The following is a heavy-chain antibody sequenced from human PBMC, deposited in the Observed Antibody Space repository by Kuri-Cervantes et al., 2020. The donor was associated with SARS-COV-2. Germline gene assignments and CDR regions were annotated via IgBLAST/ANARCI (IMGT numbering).Heavy chain of an antibody. CDR2: IYYSGST. CDR3: AKGWGGYCSSTSCYYYYGMDV. V-gene: IGHV4-30-4*02. Sequence: SETLSLTCTVSGGSISSGDYYWSWIRQPPGNGLEWIGYIYYSGSTYYNPSLKSRVTITVDTSKNQFSLKLRSVTAPDTAVYYCAKGWGGYCSSTSCYYYYGMDVWGQGTTVTVSS. D-gene: IGHD2-2*01. J-gene: IGHJ6*02. CDR1: GGSISSGDYY.